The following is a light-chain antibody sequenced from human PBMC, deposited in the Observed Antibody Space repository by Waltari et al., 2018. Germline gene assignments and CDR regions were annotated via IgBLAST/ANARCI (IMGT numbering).Light chain of an antibody. Sequence: SALTQPASVSASPGQSITISCTGSSSDIGSYDLVAWSQQHPGKAPHLLIYEVDKRPSGVCDGLSGSKSGNAAALTVSGLQPEDEGHYFCTSYTYGGPWVFGGGTLLTVL. J-gene: IGLJ2*01. V-gene: IGLV2-23*02. CDR3: TSYTYGGPWV. CDR1: SSDIGSYDL. CDR2: EVD.